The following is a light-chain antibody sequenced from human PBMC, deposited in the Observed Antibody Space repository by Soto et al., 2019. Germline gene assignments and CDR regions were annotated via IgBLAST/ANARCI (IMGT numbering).Light chain of an antibody. Sequence: DIQMTQSPSSLSASVGDRVTITCRASQGISNYLAWYQQKPGKVPSLLIYAASTLQSGVPSRFSGGGSGTDFTLTISSLQPEDVATDYCQKYDSVPFTFGPGTKVDFK. J-gene: IGKJ3*01. CDR1: QGISNY. CDR3: QKYDSVPFT. CDR2: AAS. V-gene: IGKV1-27*01.